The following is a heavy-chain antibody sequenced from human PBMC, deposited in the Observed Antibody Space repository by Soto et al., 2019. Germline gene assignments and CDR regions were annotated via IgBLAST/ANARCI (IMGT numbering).Heavy chain of an antibody. CDR2: INPNSGGT. CDR3: ASGCSSTSCLRNDYYYYYYMDV. D-gene: IGHD2-2*01. V-gene: IGHV1-2*04. CDR1: GYTFTGYY. J-gene: IGHJ6*03. Sequence: ASVKVSCKASGYTFTGYYMHWVRQAPGQGLEWMGWINPNSGGTNYAQKFQGWVTMTRDTSASTAYMELSSLRSEDTAVYYCASGCSSTSCLRNDYYYYYYMDVWGKGTTVTVSS.